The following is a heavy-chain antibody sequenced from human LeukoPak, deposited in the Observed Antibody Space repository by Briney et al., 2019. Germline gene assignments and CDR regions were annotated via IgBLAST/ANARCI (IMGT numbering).Heavy chain of an antibody. D-gene: IGHD3-10*02. V-gene: IGHV3-30*04. CDR3: AELGITMIGGV. J-gene: IGHJ6*04. CDR1: GFTFSSYA. Sequence: GGSLRPSCAASGFTFSSYAMHWVRQAPGKGLEWVAVISYDGSNKYYADSVKGRFTISRDNAKNSLYLQMNSLRAEDTAVYYCAELGITMIGGVWGKGTTVTISS. CDR2: ISYDGSNK.